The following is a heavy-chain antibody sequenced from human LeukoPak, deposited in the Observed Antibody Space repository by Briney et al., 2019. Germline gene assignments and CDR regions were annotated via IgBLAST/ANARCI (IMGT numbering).Heavy chain of an antibody. V-gene: IGHV3-30*02. J-gene: IGHJ4*02. CDR2: IRYDGSNK. CDR1: GFTFSSYG. D-gene: IGHD3-22*01. CDR3: AKDRNYYDSSGYYFLDY. Sequence: GGSLRLSCAASGFTFSSYGMHWVRQAPGKGLEWVAFIRYDGSNKYYADSVKGRFTISRDNSKKTLYLQMNSLRAEDTAVYYCAKDRNYYDSSGYYFLDYWGQGTLVTVSS.